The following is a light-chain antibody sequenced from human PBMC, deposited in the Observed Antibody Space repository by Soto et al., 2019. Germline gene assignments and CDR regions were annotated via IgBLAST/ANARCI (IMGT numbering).Light chain of an antibody. CDR3: TSWTTSTTMI. CDR1: SSDIGAYNF. Sequence: QSVLTQPASVYGSPGQSITISCTGTSSDIGAYNFVSWYQQHPGKAPKLMLYDVNIRPSGVSNRFSGSKSGNTASLTISGLQAEYEADYYCTSWTTSTTMIFGGGTKLTVL. J-gene: IGLJ2*01. CDR2: DVN. V-gene: IGLV2-14*03.